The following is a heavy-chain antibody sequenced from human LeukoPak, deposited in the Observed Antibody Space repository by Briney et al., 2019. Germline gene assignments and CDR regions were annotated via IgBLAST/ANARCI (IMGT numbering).Heavy chain of an antibody. V-gene: IGHV3-30*18. CDR2: ISYDGSNK. J-gene: IGHJ6*02. Sequence: GRSLRLSCAASGFTFSRYGMHWVRQAPGKGLEWVAVISYDGSNKYYADSVKGRFTISRDNSKNTLYLQMNSLRAEDTAVYYCAKVRITRGVMDGMDVWGQGTTVTVSS. D-gene: IGHD3-10*01. CDR1: GFTFSRYG. CDR3: AKVRITRGVMDGMDV.